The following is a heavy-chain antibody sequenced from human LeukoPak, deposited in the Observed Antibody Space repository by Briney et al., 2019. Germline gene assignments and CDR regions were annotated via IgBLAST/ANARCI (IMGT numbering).Heavy chain of an antibody. Sequence: GGSLRLSCAASGFTFSSYSMNWVRQAPGKGLEWVSSISSSSSYIYYADSVKGRFTISRDNAKNSLYLQMNSLRAEDTAVYYCARGLLWFGELLWGAFDYWGQGTLVTVSS. J-gene: IGHJ4*02. D-gene: IGHD3-10*01. CDR2: ISSSSSYI. V-gene: IGHV3-21*01. CDR3: ARGLLWFGELLWGAFDY. CDR1: GFTFSSYS.